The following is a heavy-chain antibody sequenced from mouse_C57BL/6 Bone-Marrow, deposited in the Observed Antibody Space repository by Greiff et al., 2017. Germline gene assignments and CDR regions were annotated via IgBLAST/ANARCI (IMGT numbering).Heavy chain of an antibody. CDR3: ARSRYGNFYYYDY. J-gene: IGHJ2*01. D-gene: IGHD2-10*02. CDR2: IHPNSGST. CDR1: GYTFTSYW. Sequence: QVQLQQPGAELVKPGASVKLSCKASGYTFTSYWMHWVKQRPGQGLEWIGMIHPNSGSTNYNEKFKSKATLTVDTSSSTACMQLSSLTSEDSAVYDCARSRYGNFYYYDYWGQGTTLTVSS. V-gene: IGHV1-64*01.